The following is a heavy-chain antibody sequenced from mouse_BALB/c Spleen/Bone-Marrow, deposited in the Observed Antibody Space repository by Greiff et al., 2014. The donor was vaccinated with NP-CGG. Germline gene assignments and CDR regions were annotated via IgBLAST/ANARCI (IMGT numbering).Heavy chain of an antibody. CDR1: GFNIKDYF. J-gene: IGHJ2*01. D-gene: IGHD4-1*01. CDR3: ARLFGTRDFDY. Sequence: EVKLVESGAELVRPGALVKLSCKASGFNIKDYFMHWVKQRPGQGLEWIGWIDPEIGNTLYDPKFQSKASITADTSSNTAYLQLSSLTSEDTAVYYCARLFGTRDFDYWGQGTTLTVSS. V-gene: IGHV14-1*02. CDR2: IDPEIGNT.